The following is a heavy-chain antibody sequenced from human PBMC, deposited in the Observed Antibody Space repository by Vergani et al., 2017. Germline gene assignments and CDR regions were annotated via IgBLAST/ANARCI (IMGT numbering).Heavy chain of an antibody. D-gene: IGHD2-2*02. J-gene: IGHJ4*02. V-gene: IGHV4-59*01. Sequence: QVQLQESGPGLVKPSETLSLTCTVSGGSLINYYWSWVRQPPGKGLEWIGYIYSSGSTTYSPSLKSRLTMSVDQSKNQFSLKLRSVTLADTAVYYCARTIGHCSNSNCYNLAYWGQGTLVTVSS. CDR2: IYSSGST. CDR3: ARTIGHCSNSNCYNLAY. CDR1: GGSLINYY.